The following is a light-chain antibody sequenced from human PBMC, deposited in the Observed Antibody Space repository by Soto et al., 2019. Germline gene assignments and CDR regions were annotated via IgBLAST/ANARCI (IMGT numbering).Light chain of an antibody. Sequence: EIVLTQSPGTLSLSPGDRATLSCRASQSVSSNYLAWYQQKPGQPPRLLIYLASIRATGIPDRFSGSGSGTDFTLTIRRLEPEDFEVYYCQQYGTSPRTFGQGTKVEIK. CDR1: QSVSSNY. CDR3: QQYGTSPRT. V-gene: IGKV3-20*01. CDR2: LAS. J-gene: IGKJ1*01.